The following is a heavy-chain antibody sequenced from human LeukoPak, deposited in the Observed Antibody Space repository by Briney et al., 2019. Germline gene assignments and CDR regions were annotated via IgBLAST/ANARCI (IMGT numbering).Heavy chain of an antibody. V-gene: IGHV3-21*01. CDR3: ARDGRDQYCSSTSCYFNYMDV. J-gene: IGHJ6*03. D-gene: IGHD2-2*01. Sequence: SGGSLRLSCAASGFTFSSYSMNWVRQAPGKGLEWVSSISSSSSYIYYADSVKGRFTISRDNAKNSLYLQMNSLRAEDTAVYYCARDGRDQYCSSTSCYFNYMDVWGKGTTVTVSS. CDR1: GFTFSSYS. CDR2: ISSSSSYI.